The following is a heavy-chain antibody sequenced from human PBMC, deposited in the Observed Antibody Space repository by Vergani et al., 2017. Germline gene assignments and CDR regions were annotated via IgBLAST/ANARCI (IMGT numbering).Heavy chain of an antibody. J-gene: IGHJ4*02. V-gene: IGHV4-61*02. CDR2: VYTSGMT. D-gene: IGHD3-10*01. CDR1: GGSINTGAYY. Sequence: QVQLQESGPRLVRPSQTLSLTCTVSGGSINTGAYYWSWIRQPAGKGLEWIGRVYTSGMTNYNPSLKSRVTILVDRSKSQLSLKLTSVTAGDTAVYFCARELSYYYGSGSYYNPHYYFDYWGQGTLVTVSS. CDR3: ARELSYYYGSGSYYNPHYYFDY.